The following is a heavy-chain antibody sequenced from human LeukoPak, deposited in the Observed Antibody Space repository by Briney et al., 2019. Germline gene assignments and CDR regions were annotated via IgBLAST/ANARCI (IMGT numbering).Heavy chain of an antibody. CDR1: GGSISSSSYY. J-gene: IGHJ4*02. D-gene: IGHD3-9*01. V-gene: IGHV4-39*07. Sequence: PSETLSLTCTVSGGSISSSSYYWGWIRQPPGKGLEWIGNIYYSGSTYYNPSLKSRVTISVDTSKNQFSLKLSSVTAADTAVYYCARVFSILTGYYFDYWGQGTLVTVSS. CDR2: IYYSGST. CDR3: ARVFSILTGYYFDY.